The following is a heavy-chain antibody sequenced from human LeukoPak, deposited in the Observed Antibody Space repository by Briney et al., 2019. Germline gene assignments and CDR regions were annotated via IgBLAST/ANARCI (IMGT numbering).Heavy chain of an antibody. Sequence: SETLSLTCAVYGGSFSGYYWSWIRQPPGKGLEWIGEINHSGSTNYNPSLKGRVTISVDTSKNQFSLKLSSVTAADTAVYYCARAGEGYGHVRDFDYWGQGTLVTVSS. CDR2: INHSGST. J-gene: IGHJ4*02. D-gene: IGHD5-18*01. CDR1: GGSFSGYY. CDR3: ARAGEGYGHVRDFDY. V-gene: IGHV4-34*01.